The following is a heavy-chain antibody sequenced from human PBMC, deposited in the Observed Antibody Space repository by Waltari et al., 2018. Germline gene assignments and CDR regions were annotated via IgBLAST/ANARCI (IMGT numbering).Heavy chain of an antibody. CDR2: IYHSGST. J-gene: IGHJ4*02. V-gene: IGHV4-4*02. CDR1: GGSISSLNW. Sequence: QVLLQASGPALVKPSGVLSLHCIVSGGSISSLNWGGWVLVPPGKGLEWIGEIYHSGSTNYNPSLKSRVTISVDKSKNQFSLKLSSVTAADTAVYYCARGGYDSSGYQPFDYWGQGTLVTVSS. CDR3: ARGGYDSSGYQPFDY. D-gene: IGHD3-22*01.